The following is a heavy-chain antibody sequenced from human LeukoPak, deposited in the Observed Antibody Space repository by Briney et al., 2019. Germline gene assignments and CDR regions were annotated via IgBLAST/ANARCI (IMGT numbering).Heavy chain of an antibody. CDR3: ARVLDSSSSRYQSFNY. CDR2: IKQDESEK. CDR1: GFTVSSYS. V-gene: IGHV3-7*01. J-gene: IGHJ4*02. D-gene: IGHD2-15*01. Sequence: GGSLRLSCVASGFTVSSYSVNWVRQTPGKGLEWVANIKQDESEKYYVDSVKGRFTISRDNAKNSLYLQMNRLKAEDTAVYYCARVLDSSSSRYQSFNYWGQGTLVSVSS.